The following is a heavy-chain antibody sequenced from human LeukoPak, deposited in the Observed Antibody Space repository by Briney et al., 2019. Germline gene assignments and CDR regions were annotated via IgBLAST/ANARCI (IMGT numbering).Heavy chain of an antibody. CDR3: VPSSSAPDFDY. J-gene: IGHJ4*02. CDR2: ISSSSSYI. Sequence: GGSLRLSCAASGFTFSSYSMNWVRQAPGKGLEWVSSISSSSSYIYYADSVKGRFTISRDNAKNSPYLQMNSLRAEDTAVYYCVPSSSAPDFDYWGQGTLVTVSS. D-gene: IGHD6-6*01. V-gene: IGHV3-21*01. CDR1: GFTFSSYS.